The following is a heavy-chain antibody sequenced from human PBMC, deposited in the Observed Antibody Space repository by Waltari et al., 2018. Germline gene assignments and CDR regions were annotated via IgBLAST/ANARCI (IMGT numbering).Heavy chain of an antibody. J-gene: IGHJ6*02. V-gene: IGHV4-59*01. CDR2: IYYSGST. Sequence: QVQLQESGPGLVKPSETLSLTCTVSGGSISSYYWSWIRQPPGQGLEWIGYIYYSGSTNYNPSLKSRVTISVDTSKNQFSLKLSSVTAADTAVYYCARDHVVAPNYYYYYYGMDVWGQGTTVTVSS. D-gene: IGHD2-15*01. CDR1: GGSISSYY. CDR3: ARDHVVAPNYYYYYYGMDV.